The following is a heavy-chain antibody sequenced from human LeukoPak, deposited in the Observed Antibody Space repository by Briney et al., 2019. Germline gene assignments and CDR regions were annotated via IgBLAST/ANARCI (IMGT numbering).Heavy chain of an antibody. V-gene: IGHV3-9*03. Sequence: PGGSLRLSCAASGFTFSNYGMNWVRQAPGKGLEWVSGISWNSGSIGYADSVKGRFTISRDNAKNSLYLQMNSLRAEDMALYYCAKDMGGWLLDAFDIWGQGTMVTVSS. CDR2: ISWNSGSI. CDR3: AKDMGGWLLDAFDI. CDR1: GFTFSNYG. D-gene: IGHD1-26*01. J-gene: IGHJ3*02.